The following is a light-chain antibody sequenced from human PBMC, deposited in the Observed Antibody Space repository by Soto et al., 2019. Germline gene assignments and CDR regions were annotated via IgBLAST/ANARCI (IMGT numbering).Light chain of an antibody. CDR3: QQSYSTPPT. V-gene: IGKV1-39*01. CDR2: AAS. J-gene: IGKJ5*01. Sequence: DIPMTQSPSSLSASVGDRATITCRASQSISSYLNWYKKTPGKAPKLLIYAASSLQSGVPSRFSGSGSGTDVTLNISSLQTEDFATYYCQQSYSTPPTFGQGTRLEIK. CDR1: QSISSY.